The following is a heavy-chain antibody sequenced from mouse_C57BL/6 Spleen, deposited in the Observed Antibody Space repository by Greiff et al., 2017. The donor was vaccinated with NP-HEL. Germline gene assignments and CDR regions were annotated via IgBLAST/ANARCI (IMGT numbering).Heavy chain of an antibody. V-gene: IGHV1-19*01. J-gene: IGHJ3*01. Sequence: VQLQQPGAELVKPGASVKLSCKASGYTFTSYWMHWVKQSHGKSLEWIGVINPYNGGTSYNQKFKGKATLTVDKSSSTAYMELNSLTSEDSAVYYCANYGSSPPGFAYWGQGTLVTVSA. CDR3: ANYGSSPPGFAY. CDR2: INPYNGGT. D-gene: IGHD1-1*01. CDR1: GYTFTSYW.